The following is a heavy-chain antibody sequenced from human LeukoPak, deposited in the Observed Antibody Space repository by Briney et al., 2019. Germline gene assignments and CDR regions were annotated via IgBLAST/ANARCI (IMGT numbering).Heavy chain of an antibody. CDR2: IWYDGSNK. D-gene: IGHD5-18*01. CDR3: ARDGSEDSYGQSFDY. CDR1: GFTFSSYG. Sequence: GRSLRLSCAASGFTFSSYGMHWVRQAPGKGLEWVAVIWYDGSNKYYADSVKGRFTISRDNSKNTLYLQMNCLRAEDTAGYCCARDGSEDSYGQSFDYWGQGTLVTVSS. J-gene: IGHJ4*02. V-gene: IGHV3-33*01.